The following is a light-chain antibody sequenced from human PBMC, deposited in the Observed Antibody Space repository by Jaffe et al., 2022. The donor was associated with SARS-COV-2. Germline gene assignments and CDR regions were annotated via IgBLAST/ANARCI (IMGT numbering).Light chain of an antibody. CDR2: GVN. CDR3: CTYAGSGTYWV. V-gene: IGLV2-23*02. CDR1: NSDAGSYDR. Sequence: QSALTQPASVTGSPGQSITISCTGTNSDAGSYDRVSWYQQHPGKVPKVMIYGVNKRPSGVSNRFSGSKFGNTASLTISGLQAEDEADYYCCTYAGSGTYWVFGGGTKLTVL. J-gene: IGLJ3*02.